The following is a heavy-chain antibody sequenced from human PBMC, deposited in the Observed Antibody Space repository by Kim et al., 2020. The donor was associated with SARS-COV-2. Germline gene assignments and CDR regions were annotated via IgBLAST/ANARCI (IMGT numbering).Heavy chain of an antibody. CDR3: AREIPTPGNWYFDL. CDR2: IDYAGGT. V-gene: IGHV3-13*01. CDR1: GFTFSTHD. Sequence: GGSLRLSCAASGFTFSTHDVHWVRQVTGKGLEWVSGIDYAGGTYYPDSVQGRFTISRDNAKNSLYLQMNSLRAGDTAVYYCAREIPTPGNWYFDLWGRGT. J-gene: IGHJ2*01.